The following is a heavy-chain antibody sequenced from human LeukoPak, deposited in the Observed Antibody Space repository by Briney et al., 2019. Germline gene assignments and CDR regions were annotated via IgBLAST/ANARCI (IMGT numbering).Heavy chain of an antibody. CDR2: INSSGT. V-gene: IGHV3-23*01. J-gene: IGHJ4*02. CDR3: ARGSGFRPRAFDY. CDR1: GFTFSSYA. D-gene: IGHD3-10*01. Sequence: GGSLRLSCAASGFTFSSYAMTWVRQAPGKGLQWVSAINSSGTYYADSVKGRFTISRDNAKNTLYLQMNSLRAEDTAVYYCARGSGFRPRAFDYWGQGTLVTVSS.